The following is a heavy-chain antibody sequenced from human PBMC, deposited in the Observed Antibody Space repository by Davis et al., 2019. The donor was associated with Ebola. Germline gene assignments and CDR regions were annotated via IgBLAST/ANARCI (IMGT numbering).Heavy chain of an antibody. Sequence: PSETLSLTCTVSGGSISSYYWSWIRQPPGKGLEWIGYIYYSGSTNYNPSLKSRVTISVDTSKNQFSLKLSSVTAADTAVYYCARKGVPAADSYYYYYMDVWGKGTTVTVSS. CDR3: ARKGVPAADSYYYYYMDV. J-gene: IGHJ6*03. D-gene: IGHD2-2*01. V-gene: IGHV4-59*01. CDR1: GGSISSYY. CDR2: IYYSGST.